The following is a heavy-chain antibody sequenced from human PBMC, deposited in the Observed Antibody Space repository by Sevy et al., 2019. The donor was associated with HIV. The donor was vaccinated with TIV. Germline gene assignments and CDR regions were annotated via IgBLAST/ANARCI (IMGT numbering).Heavy chain of an antibody. J-gene: IGHJ4*02. CDR3: ARESGEILSSAFNY. D-gene: IGHD3-3*01. Sequence: GGSLRLSCAASGFTFSEYGMHWVRQAPGKGLEWVAVISHDGRNNKYNPDSVKGRFTISGDNSKNTHYVQRNSRRAEETAIYYGARESGEILSSAFNYWGQGTLVTVSS. CDR2: ISHDGRNNK. V-gene: IGHV3-30*04. CDR1: GFTFSEYG.